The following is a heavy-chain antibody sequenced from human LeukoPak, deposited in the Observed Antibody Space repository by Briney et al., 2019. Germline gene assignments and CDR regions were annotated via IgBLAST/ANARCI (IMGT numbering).Heavy chain of an antibody. CDR2: IKSKTDGGTT. CDR1: GFTFSNAW. D-gene: IGHD4-11*01. CDR3: TTDPTTGYNWFDP. Sequence: GGSLRLSCAASGFTFSNAWMSWVRQAPGKGLEWVGRIKSKTDGGTTDYAAPVKGRFTISRDDSKNTLYLQMNSPKTEDTAVYYCTTDPTTGYNWFDPWGQGTLVTVSS. J-gene: IGHJ5*02. V-gene: IGHV3-15*01.